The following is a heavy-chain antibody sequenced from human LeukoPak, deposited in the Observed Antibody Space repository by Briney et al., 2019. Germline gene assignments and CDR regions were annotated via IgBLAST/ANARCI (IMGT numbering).Heavy chain of an antibody. CDR1: GFTFVDYV. CDR3: ARDRLSPSFSVSHFDL. Sequence: PGGSLRLSCATSGFTFVDYVLSWVRRAPGKGLEWLCAINYNGAITDYADSVKGRFTISRDNAKNSLYLRMDSLRAEDTALYYCARDRLSPSFSVSHFDLWGQGTLVTVSS. J-gene: IGHJ4*02. V-gene: IGHV3-20*04. D-gene: IGHD3-3*02. CDR2: INYNGAIT.